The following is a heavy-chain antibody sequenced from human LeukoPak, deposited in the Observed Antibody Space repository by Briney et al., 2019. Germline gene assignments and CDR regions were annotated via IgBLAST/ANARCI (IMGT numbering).Heavy chain of an antibody. Sequence: NTSETLSLTCTVSGGSISSSSYFWGWIRQPPGKGLEWIGSIYYSGNTYYNPSLKSRVTISVDTSKNRFSLKLTSVTAADTAVYYCARHDASTEAPNWFDPWGQGTLVTVSS. CDR2: IYYSGNT. CDR1: GGSISSSSYF. J-gene: IGHJ5*02. V-gene: IGHV4-39*01. CDR3: ARHDASTEAPNWFDP.